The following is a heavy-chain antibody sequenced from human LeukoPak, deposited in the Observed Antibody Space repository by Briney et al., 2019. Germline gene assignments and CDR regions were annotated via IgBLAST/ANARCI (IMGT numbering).Heavy chain of an antibody. CDR2: IHGNGGT. Sequence: PGGSLRLSCAASGFTVSANYMTWVRQAPGKGLEWVSVIHGNGGTYYADSVKGRFTISRDNAKNSLYLQMNSLRAEDTAVYYCARVDIVVSTDYYYYGMDVWGQGTTVTVSS. CDR3: ARVDIVVSTDYYYYGMDV. CDR1: GFTVSANY. V-gene: IGHV3-53*01. J-gene: IGHJ6*02. D-gene: IGHD2-15*01.